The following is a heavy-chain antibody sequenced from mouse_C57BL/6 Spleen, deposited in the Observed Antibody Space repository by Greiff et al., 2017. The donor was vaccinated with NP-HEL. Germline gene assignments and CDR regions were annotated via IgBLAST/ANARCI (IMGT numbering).Heavy chain of an antibody. CDR2: ISYDGSN. J-gene: IGHJ1*03. Sequence: EVKLQESGPGLVKPSQSLSLTCSVTGYSITSGYYWNWIRQFPGNKLEWMGYISYDGSNNYNPSLKNRISITRDTSKNQFFLKLNSVTTEDTATYYCARDSNLYYYGSSYWYFDVWGTGTTVTVSS. V-gene: IGHV3-6*01. CDR1: GYSITSGYY. CDR3: ARDSNLYYYGSSYWYFDV. D-gene: IGHD1-1*01.